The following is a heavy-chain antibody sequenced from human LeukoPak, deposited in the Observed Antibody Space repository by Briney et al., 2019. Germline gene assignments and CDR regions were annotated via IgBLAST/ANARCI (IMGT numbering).Heavy chain of an antibody. V-gene: IGHV1-2*02. CDR2: INPNSGGT. D-gene: IGHD6-19*01. CDR1: GYTFTGYY. CDR3: ARVPTRQWPLQY. Sequence: ASEKVSCKASGYTFTGYYMHWVRQAPGQGLEWMGWINPNSGGTNYAQKFQGRVTMTRDTSISTAYMELSRLRSDDTAVYYCARVPTRQWPLQYWGQGTLVTVSS. J-gene: IGHJ4*02.